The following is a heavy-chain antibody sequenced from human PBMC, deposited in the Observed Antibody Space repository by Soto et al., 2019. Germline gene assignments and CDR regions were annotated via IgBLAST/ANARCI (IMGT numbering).Heavy chain of an antibody. D-gene: IGHD6-19*01. V-gene: IGHV3-11*01. CDR3: ARGNSGWSFDY. CDR1: GFTFSDYY. CDR2: ITNSGSTI. Sequence: GGSPRLSCAAPGFTFSDYYMSWIRQAPGKGLEWVSYITNSGSTIYYADSVKGRFTVSRDNAKNSLYLEMKSLRAEDTATYFCARGNSGWSFDYWGLGTLVTVS. J-gene: IGHJ4*02.